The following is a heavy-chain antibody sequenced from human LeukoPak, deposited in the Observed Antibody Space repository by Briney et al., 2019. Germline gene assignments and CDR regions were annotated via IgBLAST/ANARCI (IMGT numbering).Heavy chain of an antibody. CDR1: GYTFTGCY. V-gene: IGHV1-2*02. Sequence: ASVKVSCKASGYTFTGCYMHWVRQAPGQGLEWMGWINPNSGGTNYAQKFQGRVTMTRDTSISTAYMELSRLRSDDTAVYYCARELLWFGELLAYYYYYMDVWGKGTTVTVSS. CDR3: ARELLWFGELLAYYYYYMDV. J-gene: IGHJ6*03. CDR2: INPNSGGT. D-gene: IGHD3-10*01.